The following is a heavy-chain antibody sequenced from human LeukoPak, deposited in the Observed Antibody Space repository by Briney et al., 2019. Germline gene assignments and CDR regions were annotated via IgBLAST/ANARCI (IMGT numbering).Heavy chain of an antibody. V-gene: IGHV3-23*01. CDR1: GFTFSSYA. Sequence: GGSLRLSCADSGFTFSSYAMSWVRQAPGKGLEWVSSISGSSTRTYYADSVKGRFTVSRDNPKNTLYLQTNSLRAEDTAVYYCAKDPLWEPTYLDYWGQGTLVTVSS. CDR2: ISGSSTRT. D-gene: IGHD1-26*01. J-gene: IGHJ4*02. CDR3: AKDPLWEPTYLDY.